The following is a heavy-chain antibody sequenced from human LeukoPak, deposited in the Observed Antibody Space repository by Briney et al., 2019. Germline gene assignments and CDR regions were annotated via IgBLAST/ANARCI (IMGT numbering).Heavy chain of an antibody. CDR3: AREWGAQRLRYFDWNPYNWFDP. D-gene: IGHD3-9*01. J-gene: IGHJ5*02. CDR1: GGSISSGSYY. CDR2: IYTSGSI. Sequence: PSETLSLTCTVSGGSISSGSYYWSWIRQPAGKGLEWIGRIYTSGSINYNPSLKSRVTMSVDTSKNQFSLKLSSVTAADTAVYYCAREWGAQRLRYFDWNPYNWFDPWGQGTLVTVSS. V-gene: IGHV4-61*02.